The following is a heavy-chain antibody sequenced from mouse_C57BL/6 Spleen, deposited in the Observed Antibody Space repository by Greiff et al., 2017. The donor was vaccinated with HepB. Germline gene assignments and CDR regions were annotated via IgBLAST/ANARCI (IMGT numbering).Heavy chain of an antibody. V-gene: IGHV1-52*01. Sequence: QVQLQQPGAELVRPGSSVKLSCKASGYTFTSYWMHWVKQRPIQGLEWIGNIDPSDSETHYNQKFKDKATLTVDKSSSTAYMQLSSLTSEDSAVYYCARLATRRLFDYWGQGTTLTVSS. J-gene: IGHJ2*01. CDR2: IDPSDSET. CDR1: GYTFTSYW. CDR3: ARLATRRLFDY. D-gene: IGHD2-2*01.